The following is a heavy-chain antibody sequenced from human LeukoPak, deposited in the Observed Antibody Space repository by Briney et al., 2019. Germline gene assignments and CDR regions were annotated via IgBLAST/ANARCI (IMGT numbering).Heavy chain of an antibody. CDR1: GFTFSSYS. CDR3: AKAVAKGIAAAGEYYFDY. D-gene: IGHD6-13*01. CDR2: ISSSSSTI. V-gene: IGHV3-48*01. J-gene: IGHJ4*02. Sequence: GGSLRLSCAASGFTFSSYSMNWVRQAPGKGLEWVSYISSSSSTIYYADSVKGRFTISRDNSKNTLYLQMNSLRAEDTAVYYCAKAVAKGIAAAGEYYFDYWGQGTLVTVSS.